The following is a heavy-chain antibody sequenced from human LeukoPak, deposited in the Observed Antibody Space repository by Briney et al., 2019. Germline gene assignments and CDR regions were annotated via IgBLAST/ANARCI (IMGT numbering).Heavy chain of an antibody. CDR3: ARDHYDILTGG. Sequence: ASVKVSCEASGGTFSSYAISWVRQAPGQGLEWMGGIIPIFGTANYAQKFQGRVTTTADESTSTAYMELSSLRSEDTAVYYCARDHYDILTGGWGQGTLVTVSS. V-gene: IGHV1-69*13. D-gene: IGHD3-9*01. CDR2: IIPIFGTA. CDR1: GGTFSSYA. J-gene: IGHJ4*02.